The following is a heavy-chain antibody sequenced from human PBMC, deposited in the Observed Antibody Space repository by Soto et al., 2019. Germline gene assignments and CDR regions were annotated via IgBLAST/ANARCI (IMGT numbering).Heavy chain of an antibody. CDR3: ARTMYYYDSSGYDY. J-gene: IGHJ4*02. CDR2: INHSGST. CDR1: GGSFSVYY. V-gene: IGHV4-34*01. D-gene: IGHD3-22*01. Sequence: SETLSLTCAVYGGSFSVYYWSWIRQPPGKGLEWIGEINHSGSTNYNPSLKSRVTISVDTSKNQFSLKLSSVTAADTAVYYCARTMYYYDSSGYDYWGQGTMVTVSS.